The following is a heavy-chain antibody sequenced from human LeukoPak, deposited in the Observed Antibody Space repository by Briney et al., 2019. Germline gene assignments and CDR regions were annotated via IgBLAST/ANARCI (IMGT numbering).Heavy chain of an antibody. Sequence: SETLSLTCAVYGGSFSGYYWSWIRQPPGKGLEWIGEINHSGSTNYNPSLKSRVTISVDTSKNQFSPKLSSVTAADTAVYHCARVGDSSGYYYGITEYFQHWGQGTLVTVSS. CDR3: ARVGDSSGYYYGITEYFQH. V-gene: IGHV4-34*01. CDR2: INHSGST. J-gene: IGHJ1*01. CDR1: GGSFSGYY. D-gene: IGHD3-22*01.